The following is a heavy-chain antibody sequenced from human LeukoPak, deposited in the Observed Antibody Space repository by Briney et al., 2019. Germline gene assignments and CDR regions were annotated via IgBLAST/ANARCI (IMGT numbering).Heavy chain of an antibody. V-gene: IGHV3-23*01. CDR3: ARDGLAAATLHWCFDL. CDR2: ISGSGYST. D-gene: IGHD2-15*01. CDR1: GFTFNNYA. Sequence: GGSLRLSCVASGFTFNNYAMTWVRQAPGKGLEWVSAISGSGYSTYYADSVKGRFTISRDNARNSLYLQMNSLRAEDTAVYYCARDGLAAATLHWCFDLWGRGTLVTVSS. J-gene: IGHJ2*01.